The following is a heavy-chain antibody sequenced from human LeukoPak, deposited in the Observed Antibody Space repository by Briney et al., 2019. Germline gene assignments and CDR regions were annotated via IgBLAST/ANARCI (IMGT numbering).Heavy chain of an antibody. V-gene: IGHV1-24*01. J-gene: IGHJ4*02. CDR3: ATVHKLRFLEWLVKFDY. CDR2: FDPEDGET. CDR1: GYTLTESS. D-gene: IGHD3-3*01. Sequence: ASVKVSCKVSGYTLTESSMHWVRQAPGKGLEWMGGFDPEDGETIYAQKFQGRVTMTEDTSTDTAYMELSSLRSEDTAVYYCATVHKLRFLEWLVKFDYWGQGTLVTVSS.